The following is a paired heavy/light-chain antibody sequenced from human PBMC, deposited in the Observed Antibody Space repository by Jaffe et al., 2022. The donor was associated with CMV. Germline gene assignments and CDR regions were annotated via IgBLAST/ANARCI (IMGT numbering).Heavy chain of an antibody. CDR2: VNYRGAS. CDR3: ARQDCRGDICYRTFDY. J-gene: IGHJ4*01. Sequence: QLQLRESGPGIVRPSETLSLTCLVSGDSISSSFYYWAWIRQPPGKGPEWLASVNYRGASYYTPSLERRLTISVDTSKNHFSLRLNSVTATDTALYYCARQDCRGDICYRTFDYWGRGLLVAVSS. V-gene: IGHV4-39*01. D-gene: IGHD2-21*01. CDR1: GDSISSSFYY.
Light chain of an antibody. Sequence: DIVLTQSPLSLAVTPGEPASISCSSSQSLLNRNGYNYVDWYLQKPGQPPQLLIYLGSNRASGVPDRFSGTGSGTHFTLKISRLEAEDVGVYYCMQGLLLWTFGPGTKVEIK. CDR3: MQGLLLWT. CDR2: LGS. CDR1: QSLLNRNGYNY. V-gene: IGKV2-28*01. J-gene: IGKJ1*01.